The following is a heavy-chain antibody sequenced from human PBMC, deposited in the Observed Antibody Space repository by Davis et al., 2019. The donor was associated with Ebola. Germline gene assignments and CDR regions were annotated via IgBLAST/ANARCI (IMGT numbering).Heavy chain of an antibody. V-gene: IGHV3-73*01. CDR3: TANDYGDYGVDY. D-gene: IGHD4-17*01. J-gene: IGHJ4*02. CDR1: GFTFSGSA. Sequence: GGSLRLSCAASGFTFSGSAMHWVRQASGNGLEWVGRIRSKANSYATAYAASVKGRFTISRDDSKNTAYLQMNSLKTEDTAVYYCTANDYGDYGVDYWGQGTLVTVSS. CDR2: IRSKANSYAT.